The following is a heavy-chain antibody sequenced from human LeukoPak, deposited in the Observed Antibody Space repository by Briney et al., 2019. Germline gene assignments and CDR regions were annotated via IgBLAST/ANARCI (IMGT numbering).Heavy chain of an antibody. CDR1: GFTFSSYA. CDR2: ISGSGGST. J-gene: IGHJ4*02. V-gene: IGHV3-23*01. Sequence: GGSLRLSCAASGFTFSSYAMSWVRQAAGKGLEWVSAISGSGGSTYYADSVKGRFTISRDNSKNTLYLQMNSLRAEDTAVYYCAKELDVVVAANYDYWGQGTLVTVSS. D-gene: IGHD2-15*01. CDR3: AKELDVVVAANYDY.